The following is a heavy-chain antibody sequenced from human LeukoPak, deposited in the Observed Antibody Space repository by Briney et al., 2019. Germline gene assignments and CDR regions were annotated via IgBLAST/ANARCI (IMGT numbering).Heavy chain of an antibody. CDR3: ARDIYGYFDY. D-gene: IGHD3-3*02. CDR1: GGSISSYY. J-gene: IGHJ4*02. V-gene: IGHV4-59*01. CDR2: IYYSGST. Sequence: PSETLSLTCTVSGGSISSYYWSWIRQPPGKGLEWIGYIYYSGSTNYNPSLKSRVTISVDTSKNQFPLKLSSVTAADTAVYYCARDIYGYFDYWGQGTLVTVSS.